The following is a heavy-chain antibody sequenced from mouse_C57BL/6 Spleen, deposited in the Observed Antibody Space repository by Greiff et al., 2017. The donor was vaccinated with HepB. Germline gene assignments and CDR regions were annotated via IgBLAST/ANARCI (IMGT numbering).Heavy chain of an antibody. CDR2: ISYDGSN. V-gene: IGHV3-6*01. Sequence: EVQLQESGPGLVKPSQSLSLTCSVTGYSITSGYYWNWIRQFPGNKLEWMGYISYDGSNNYNPSLKNRISITRDTSKNQFFLKLNSVTTEDTATYYCARDPGGYWGQGTTLTVSS. CDR1: GYSITSGYY. J-gene: IGHJ2*01. CDR3: ARDPGGY.